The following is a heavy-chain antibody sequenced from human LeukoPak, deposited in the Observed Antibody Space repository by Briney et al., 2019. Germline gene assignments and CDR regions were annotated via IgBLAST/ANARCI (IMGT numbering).Heavy chain of an antibody. CDR1: GYTFTDYY. V-gene: IGHV1-69-2*01. D-gene: IGHD2-2*01. J-gene: IGHJ4*02. CDR3: ATLGDIVVVD. Sequence: GASVKVSCKVSGYTFTDYYMHWVQQAPGKGLEWMGLVDPEDGETMYAERFQGRVTITADTSTDTAYMELSSLRSEDTAVYYCATLGDIVVVDWGQGTLVTVSS. CDR2: VDPEDGET.